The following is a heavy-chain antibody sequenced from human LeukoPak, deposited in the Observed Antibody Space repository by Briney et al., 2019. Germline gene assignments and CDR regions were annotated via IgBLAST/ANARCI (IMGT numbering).Heavy chain of an antibody. V-gene: IGHV3-48*03. CDR3: ARLRAGNYIDY. Sequence: GGSLRLSCAASGFTFSSYEMNWVRQAPGKGLEWVSYISKSGTTINYAGSVKGRFTISRDNAKNSLFLQMNSLRAEDTAVYFCARLRAGNYIDYWGQGTLVTVSS. CDR2: ISKSGTTI. CDR1: GFTFSSYE. J-gene: IGHJ4*02. D-gene: IGHD1-14*01.